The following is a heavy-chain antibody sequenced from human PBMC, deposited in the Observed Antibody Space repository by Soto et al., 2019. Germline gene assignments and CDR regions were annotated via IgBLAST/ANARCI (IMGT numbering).Heavy chain of an antibody. CDR3: ARVMCGDCSSYYYYSMDV. Sequence: GGSLRLSCAGSGFTFGTYTMNWVRQVPGKGLEWVSSIGTTSSYIYYADSVRGRFTISRDNAGGSVYLQMSSLRAEDTAVYYCARVMCGDCSSYYYYSMDVWGQGTTVTVSS. V-gene: IGHV3-21*01. J-gene: IGHJ6*02. CDR2: IGTTSSYI. D-gene: IGHD2-21*02. CDR1: GFTFGTYT.